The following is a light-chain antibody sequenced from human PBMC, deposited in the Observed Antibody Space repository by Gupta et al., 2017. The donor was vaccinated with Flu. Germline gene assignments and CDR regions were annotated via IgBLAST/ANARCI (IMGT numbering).Light chain of an antibody. CDR1: SSDVGGYQY. CDR2: EVN. J-gene: IGLJ2*01. V-gene: IGLV2-14*01. CDR3: SSYSSSTTSII. Sequence: QSALTQPASVSGSPGQSITIPCPGTSSDVGGYQYISWYQQHPGKAPKLMIYEVNVRPSGVSTRFSASKSGNSASLSISGLQADDEADYYCSSYSSSTTSIIFGGGTKLTVL.